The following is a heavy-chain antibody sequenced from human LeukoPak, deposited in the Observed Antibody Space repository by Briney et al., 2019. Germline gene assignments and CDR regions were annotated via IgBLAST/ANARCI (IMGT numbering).Heavy chain of an antibody. Sequence: GGSLRLSCAASGFTFSSYSMNWVRQAPGKGLEWVSSISSSSSYIYYADSVKGRFTISRDNAKNSLYLQMNSLRAEDTAVYYCAKDQVAVAGSPYYFDYWGQGTLVTVSS. CDR1: GFTFSSYS. D-gene: IGHD6-19*01. CDR2: ISSSSSYI. V-gene: IGHV3-21*01. J-gene: IGHJ4*02. CDR3: AKDQVAVAGSPYYFDY.